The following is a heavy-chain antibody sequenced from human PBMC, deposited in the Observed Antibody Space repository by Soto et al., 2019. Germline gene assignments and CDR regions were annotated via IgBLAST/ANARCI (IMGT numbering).Heavy chain of an antibody. J-gene: IGHJ3*02. D-gene: IGHD3-3*01. CDR2: INHSGST. CDR1: GGSFSGYY. V-gene: IGHV4-34*01. CDR3: ARLALRFHGAFDI. Sequence: QVQLQQWGAGLLKPSETLSLTCAVYGGSFSGYYWSWIRQPPGKGLEWIGEINHSGSTNYNPSLTRRLTIPVDTSKNQFSLKLSSVTAADTAVYYCARLALRFHGAFDIWGQGTMVTVSS.